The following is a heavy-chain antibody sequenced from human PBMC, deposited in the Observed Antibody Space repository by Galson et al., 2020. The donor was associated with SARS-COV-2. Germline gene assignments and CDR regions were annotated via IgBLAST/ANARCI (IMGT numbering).Heavy chain of an antibody. D-gene: IGHD3-3*01. CDR3: TTDGTSYYDFWSGYSHVGV. Sequence: GESLKISCTASGFTFSDAWMSWVRQAPGEGLSWVGRIKSDTDGGATDYAAAVKGRFTISRDDSKNTMYLELTSLKTEDTAVYYCTTDGTSYYDFWSGYSHVGVWGQGTRVTVSS. CDR2: IKSDTDGGAT. CDR1: GFTFSDAW. J-gene: IGHJ4*02. V-gene: IGHV3-15*01.